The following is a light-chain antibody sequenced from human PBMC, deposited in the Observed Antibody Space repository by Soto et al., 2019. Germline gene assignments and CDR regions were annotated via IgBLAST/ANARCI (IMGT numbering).Light chain of an antibody. J-gene: IGLJ1*01. CDR1: RSNIGSNT. CDR2: SNN. V-gene: IGLV1-44*01. Sequence: QAVVTQPPSASGTPGQRVTISCSGSRSNIGSNTVNWYQQLPGSAPKLLIYSNNQRPSGVPDRFSGSKSGTSASLAISGLQSEDEADYYCAAWDDSLNGFYVFGPGTKLTVL. CDR3: AAWDDSLNGFYV.